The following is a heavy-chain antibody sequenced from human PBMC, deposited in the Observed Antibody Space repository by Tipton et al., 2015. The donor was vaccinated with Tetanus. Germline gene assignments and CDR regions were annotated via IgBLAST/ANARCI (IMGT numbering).Heavy chain of an antibody. D-gene: IGHD3-3*01. J-gene: IGHJ5*02. V-gene: IGHV7-4-1*02. CDR2: INTNTGNP. Sequence: QSGAEVKMPGASVKVSCKASGFSLTTYAINWVRQAPGQGLEWMGWINTNTGNPTYAQGFTRRFVFSLDTSVSTAYLQISTLKADDPAVYYCARHWWGYDVLSGYNWFDPWGQGTLVTVSS. CDR1: GFSLTTYA. CDR3: ARHWWGYDVLSGYNWFDP.